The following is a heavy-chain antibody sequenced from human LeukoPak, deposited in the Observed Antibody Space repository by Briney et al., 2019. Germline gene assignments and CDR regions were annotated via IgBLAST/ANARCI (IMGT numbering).Heavy chain of an antibody. V-gene: IGHV1-8*03. CDR3: ARELRITIFGVVIRIFDY. J-gene: IGHJ4*02. CDR2: MNPNSGNT. CDR1: GYTFTSYD. D-gene: IGHD3-3*01. Sequence: ASVKVSCKASGYTFTSYDINWVRQATGQGLEWMGWMNPNSGNTGYAQKFQGRVTITRNTSISTAYMELSSLRSEDTAVYYCARELRITIFGVVIRIFDYWGQGTLVTVSS.